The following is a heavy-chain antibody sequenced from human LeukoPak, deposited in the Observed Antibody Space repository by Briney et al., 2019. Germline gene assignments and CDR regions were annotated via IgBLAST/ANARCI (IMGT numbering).Heavy chain of an antibody. V-gene: IGHV3-74*01. J-gene: IGHJ4*02. CDR1: GFTFSHYW. D-gene: IGHD7-27*01. Sequence: GGSLRLSCAASGFTFSHYWMHWVRQAPGKGLVWVSRINTDGSDTVYADSVKGRFTISRDNAKNTLYLQMNSLRAEDTAVYYCARDRSVTNGGFDYWGQGTLVAVSS. CDR3: ARDRSVTNGGFDY. CDR2: INTDGSDT.